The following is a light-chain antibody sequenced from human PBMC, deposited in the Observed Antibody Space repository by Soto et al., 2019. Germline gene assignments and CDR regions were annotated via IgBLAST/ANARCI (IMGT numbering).Light chain of an antibody. J-gene: IGKJ1*01. V-gene: IGKV3-15*01. Sequence: EIVMTQSPATLSVSPGERATLSCRASRAININLAWYKQKPGQAPRLLIYGASTRATGIPARFSGSGSGTEFTLTISSLQSEDFAVYYCQQYNTWPRTFGQGTKVEIK. CDR1: RAININ. CDR3: QQYNTWPRT. CDR2: GAS.